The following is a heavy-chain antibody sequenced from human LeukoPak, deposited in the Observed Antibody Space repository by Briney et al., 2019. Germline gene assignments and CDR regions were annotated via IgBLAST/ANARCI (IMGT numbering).Heavy chain of an antibody. CDR1: GFTFSSYA. Sequence: GGSLRLSCAASGFTFSSYAMSWVRQAPGKGLEWVSSISSSSSYIYYADSVKGRFTISRDNAKNSLYLQMNSLRAEDTAVYYCARAAGDIAAADWFDPWGQGTLVTVSS. CDR3: ARAAGDIAAADWFDP. V-gene: IGHV3-21*01. CDR2: ISSSSSYI. J-gene: IGHJ5*02. D-gene: IGHD6-13*01.